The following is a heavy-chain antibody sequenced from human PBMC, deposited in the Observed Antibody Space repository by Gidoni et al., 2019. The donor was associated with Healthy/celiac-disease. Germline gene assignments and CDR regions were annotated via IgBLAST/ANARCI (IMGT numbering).Heavy chain of an antibody. D-gene: IGHD4-17*01. CDR1: GFTFRSYD. Sequence: EVQLVESGGGLVQPGVSLRLSCAASGFTFRSYDMHWVRQATGKGLEWVSAIGTAGDKYYPGSVKGRLTISRENAKNSLYLKMNSLRAGDTAVYYCAREENLYGDYVYDYWGQGTLVTVSS. CDR2: IGTAGDK. CDR3: AREENLYGDYVYDY. J-gene: IGHJ4*02. V-gene: IGHV3-13*01.